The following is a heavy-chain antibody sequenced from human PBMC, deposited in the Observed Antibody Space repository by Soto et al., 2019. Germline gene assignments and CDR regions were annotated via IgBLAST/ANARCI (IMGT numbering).Heavy chain of an antibody. CDR2: IKQDGSQK. V-gene: IGHV3-7*01. D-gene: IGHD3-16*01. CDR1: GLTLSNYW. Sequence: GVSLRLSCAASGLTLSNYWMSWVRQAPGKGLEWVANIKQDGSQKFYADSVKGRFTISRDNAKNSLYLQTDNLRAEDTAVYYCTTDWGPNRLRDDDRFDYWGKGPLVTVSS. CDR3: TTDWGPNRLRDDDRFDY. J-gene: IGHJ4*02.